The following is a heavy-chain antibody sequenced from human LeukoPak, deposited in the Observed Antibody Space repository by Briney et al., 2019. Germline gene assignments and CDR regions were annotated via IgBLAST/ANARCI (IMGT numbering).Heavy chain of an antibody. D-gene: IGHD2-2*01. V-gene: IGHV4-59*01. CDR2: LFNGGTT. J-gene: IGHJ5*01. CDR1: GVSISRDH. CDR3: ARGGPSSRWFDS. Sequence: SETLSLTCTVSGVSISRDHWSWIRQSPGRGLEWIGYLFNGGTTDYNPSLKSRITISVDTSRNQFSLNLNSVTTADTAVYYCARGGPSSRWFDSWSQGTLVTVSA.